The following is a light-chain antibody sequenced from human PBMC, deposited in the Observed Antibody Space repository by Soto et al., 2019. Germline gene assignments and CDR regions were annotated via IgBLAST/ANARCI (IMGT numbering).Light chain of an antibody. CDR2: DVN. J-gene: IGLJ1*01. CDR1: NSDIGGYNY. CDR3: SSYTSTSIFV. V-gene: IGLV2-11*01. Sequence: QFVRTQPRSVSGSPGQLGTISCTGTNSDIGGYNYVFWYQQYPGKAPKLMIYDVNNRPSGVSVRFSGSKSGNTASLTISGLQAEDEADYYCSSYTSTSIFVFGTGTKVTVL.